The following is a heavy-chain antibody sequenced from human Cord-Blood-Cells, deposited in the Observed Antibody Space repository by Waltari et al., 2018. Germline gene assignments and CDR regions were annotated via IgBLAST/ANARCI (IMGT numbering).Heavy chain of an antibody. D-gene: IGHD4-17*01. Sequence: EVQLVESGGGLVQPGGSLKLSCAASGFTFSGSAMNWVRQASGKRLEWVGRIRSKANSYATAYAASVKGRFTISRDDSKNTAYLQMNSLKTEDTAVYYCKGTSTDFDLWGRGTLVTVSS. J-gene: IGHJ2*01. CDR2: IRSKANSYAT. CDR1: GFTFSGSA. V-gene: IGHV3-73*02. CDR3: KGTSTDFDL.